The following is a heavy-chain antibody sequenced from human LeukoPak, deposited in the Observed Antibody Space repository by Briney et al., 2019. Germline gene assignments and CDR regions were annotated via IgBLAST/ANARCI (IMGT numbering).Heavy chain of an antibody. V-gene: IGHV1-2*02. J-gene: IGHJ4*02. D-gene: IGHD6-13*01. CDR2: INPNSGGT. CDR1: GYTFTGYY. CDR3: ARGSRIAAAGTDY. Sequence: ASVTVSCKASGYTFTGYYMHCVRQAPGHGLEWLGWINPNSGGTNYAQKSQGRVTMPRDTSISTADMELSRLRSDDTAVYDRARGSRIAAAGTDYWGQGTLVTVSS.